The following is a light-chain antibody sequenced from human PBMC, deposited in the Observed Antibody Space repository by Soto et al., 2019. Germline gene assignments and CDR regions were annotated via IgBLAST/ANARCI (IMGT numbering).Light chain of an antibody. J-gene: IGLJ2*01. Sequence: QSVLTQPPSVSAAPGQRVTISCSGSNSNIGNDYVAWYQQLPGTAPKLLIYDNHERASGIPDRFSGSKSGTSATLGITGLQTGDEADYYCGTWDSSLSAVVFGGGTKLTVL. CDR1: NSNIGNDY. CDR3: GTWDSSLSAVV. CDR2: DNH. V-gene: IGLV1-51*01.